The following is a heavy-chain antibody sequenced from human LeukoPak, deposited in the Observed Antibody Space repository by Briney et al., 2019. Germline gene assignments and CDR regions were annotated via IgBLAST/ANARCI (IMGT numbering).Heavy chain of an antibody. D-gene: IGHD2-15*01. Sequence: GGSLRLSCAASGFTFSSYWMSWVRQAPGKGLEWVANIKQDGSEKYYVDSVKGRFTISRDNAKNSLYLQMNSLRAEDTALYYCARYSRLLETLIDYWGQGTLVTVSS. V-gene: IGHV3-7*03. CDR1: GFTFSSYW. CDR2: IKQDGSEK. CDR3: ARYSRLLETLIDY. J-gene: IGHJ4*02.